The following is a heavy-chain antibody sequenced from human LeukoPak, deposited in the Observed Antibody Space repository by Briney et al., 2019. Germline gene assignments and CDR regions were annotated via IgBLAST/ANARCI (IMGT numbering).Heavy chain of an antibody. CDR2: IIPIFGIA. J-gene: IGHJ4*02. CDR3: AGGDSSGYYDLFDY. CDR1: GGTFSSYA. V-gene: IGHV1-69*04. Sequence: SVKVSCKASGGTFSSYAISWVRQAPGQGLEWRGRIIPIFGIANYAQKFQGRVTITADKSTSTAYMELSSLRSEDTAVYYCAGGDSSGYYDLFDYWGQGTLVTVSS. D-gene: IGHD3-22*01.